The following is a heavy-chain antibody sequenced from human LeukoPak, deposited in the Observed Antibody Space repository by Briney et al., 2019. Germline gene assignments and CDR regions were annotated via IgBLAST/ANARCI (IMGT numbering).Heavy chain of an antibody. CDR3: ARDETEGYSSGWYLGWFDP. CDR2: IIPIFGIA. CDR1: GGTFSSYA. D-gene: IGHD6-19*01. Sequence: SSVKVSCKASGGTFSSYAISWVRQDPGQGLEWMGRIIPIFGIANYAQKFQGRVTITADKSTSTAYMELSSLRSEDTAVYYCARDETEGYSSGWYLGWFDPWGQGTLVTVSS. V-gene: IGHV1-69*04. J-gene: IGHJ5*02.